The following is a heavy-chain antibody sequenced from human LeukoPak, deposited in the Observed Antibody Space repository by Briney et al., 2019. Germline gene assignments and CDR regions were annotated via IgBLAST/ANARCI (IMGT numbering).Heavy chain of an antibody. V-gene: IGHV4-39*07. CDR3: ARRSNKTIKSGYPKVGAFDI. J-gene: IGHJ3*02. CDR2: IYYSGST. Sequence: PSETLSLTCTVSGGSISSSSYYWGWIRQPPGKGLEWIGSIYYSGSTYYNPSLKSRVTISVDTSKNQFSLKLSSVTAADTAVYYCARRSNKTIKSGYPKVGAFDIWGQGTMVTVSS. CDR1: GGSISSSSYY. D-gene: IGHD3-3*01.